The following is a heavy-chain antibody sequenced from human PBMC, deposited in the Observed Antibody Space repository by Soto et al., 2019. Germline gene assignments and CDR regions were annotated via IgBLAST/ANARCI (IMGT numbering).Heavy chain of an antibody. CDR1: GITFSSYA. Sequence: EVQLLESGGGLVQPGGSLRLSCAASGITFSSYAMTWVRQAPGKGLEWVSAISGSGTNRYYADSVKGRFTISRDNSKNTLYLQMNSLRAEDTAVYYCAKDRVDYGDYRGLDYWGQGTLVTVSS. J-gene: IGHJ4*02. V-gene: IGHV3-23*01. CDR2: ISGSGTNR. D-gene: IGHD4-17*01. CDR3: AKDRVDYGDYRGLDY.